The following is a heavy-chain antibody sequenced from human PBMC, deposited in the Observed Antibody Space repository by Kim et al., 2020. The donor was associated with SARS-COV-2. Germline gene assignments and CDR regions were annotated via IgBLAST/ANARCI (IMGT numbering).Heavy chain of an antibody. J-gene: IGHJ6*02. Sequence: SETLSLTCAVYGGSFSGYYWSWIRQPPGKGLEWIGEINHSGSTNYNPSLKSRVTISVDTSKNQFSLKLSSVTAADTAVYYCARARAPPPGSGYYNGGSDAPNYGMDVWGQGTTVTVSS. CDR1: GGSFSGYY. D-gene: IGHD3-3*01. CDR2: INHSGST. CDR3: ARARAPPPGSGYYNGGSDAPNYGMDV. V-gene: IGHV4-34*01.